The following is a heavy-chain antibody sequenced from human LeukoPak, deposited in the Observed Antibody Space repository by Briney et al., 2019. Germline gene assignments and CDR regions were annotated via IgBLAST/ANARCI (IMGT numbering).Heavy chain of an antibody. CDR2: IYYSGST. Sequence: PSQTLSLTCTVSGGSISSGDFYWSWIRQPPGKGLGWIGYIYYSGSTYYNPSLKSRVTISVDTSKNQFSLKLSSVTAADTAVYYCASTELLWFGESYNWFDPWGQGTLVTVSS. D-gene: IGHD3-10*01. J-gene: IGHJ5*02. V-gene: IGHV4-30-4*01. CDR1: GGSISSGDFY. CDR3: ASTELLWFGESYNWFDP.